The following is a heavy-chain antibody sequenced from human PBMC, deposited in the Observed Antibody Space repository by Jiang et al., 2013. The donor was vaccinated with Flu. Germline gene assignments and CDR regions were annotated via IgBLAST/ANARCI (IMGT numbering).Heavy chain of an antibody. D-gene: IGHD6-6*01. V-gene: IGHV1-2*02. CDR1: GYTFTGYY. CDR3: ARVGYSSSGGYYYYGMDV. CDR2: INPNSGGT. J-gene: IGHJ6*02. Sequence: SGAEVKKPGASVKVSCKASGYTFTGYYMHWVRQAPGQGLEWMGWINPNSGGTNYAQKFQGRVTMTRDTSISTAYMELSRLRSDDTAVYYCARVGYSSSGGYYYYGMDVWGQGTTVTVSS.